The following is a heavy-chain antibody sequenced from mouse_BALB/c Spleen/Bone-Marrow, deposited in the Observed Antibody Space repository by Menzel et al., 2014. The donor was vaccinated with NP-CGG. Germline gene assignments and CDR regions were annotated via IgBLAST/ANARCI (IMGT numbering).Heavy chain of an antibody. CDR3: ASKGISTVIGTASYFDY. V-gene: IGHV1S132*01. D-gene: IGHD2-4*01. CDR1: GYTFTSYW. J-gene: IGHJ2*01. CDR2: IFPGTGTT. Sequence: QVQLQQSGAELVKPGASVKLSCKTSGYTFTSYWIQWVKQRPGQGLGWIGEIFPGTGTTYYNEKFKDKATLTIDTSSSTATIHRATLTSGTSVFFFCASKGISTVIGTASYFDYWGQGSPLTVSS.